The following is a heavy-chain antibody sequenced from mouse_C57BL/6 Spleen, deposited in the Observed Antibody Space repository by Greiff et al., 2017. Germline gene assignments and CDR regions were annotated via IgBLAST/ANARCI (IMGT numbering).Heavy chain of an antibody. CDR1: GFSLTSYG. CDR2: IWSGGST. D-gene: IGHD1-1*01. CDR3: ARWDYGSSFAY. J-gene: IGHJ3*01. V-gene: IGHV2-2*01. Sequence: QVHVKQSGPGLVQPSQSLSITCTVSGFSLTSYGVHWVRQSPGKGLEWLGVIWSGGSTDYNAAFISRLSISKDNSKSQVFVKMNSLQADDTAIYYCARWDYGSSFAYWGQGTLVTVSA.